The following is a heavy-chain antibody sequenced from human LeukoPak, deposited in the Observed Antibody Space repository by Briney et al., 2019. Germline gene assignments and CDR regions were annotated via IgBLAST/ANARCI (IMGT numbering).Heavy chain of an antibody. V-gene: IGHV3-66*01. CDR3: ARDSGSYWSWFDY. Sequence: GGSLRLSCAATGFTVSSNYMSWVRQAPGKGLEWVSVIYSGGSTYYADSVKGRFTISRDNSKNTLYLQMNSLRAEDTAVYYCARDSGSYWSWFDYWGQGTLVTVSS. CDR1: GFTVSSNY. CDR2: IYSGGST. J-gene: IGHJ4*02. D-gene: IGHD1-26*01.